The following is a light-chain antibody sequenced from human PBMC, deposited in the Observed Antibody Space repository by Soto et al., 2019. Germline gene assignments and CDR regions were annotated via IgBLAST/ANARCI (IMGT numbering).Light chain of an antibody. Sequence: DIQMTQSPSTLSASVGDRVTITCRASQSISSWLAWYQQKPGKAPKLLIYDASSLESGVPSRFSGSGSGTEFTLTTSSLQPDDFATYYCQQYNSYSPWTFGQGTKLEIK. V-gene: IGKV1-5*01. CDR2: DAS. CDR1: QSISSW. CDR3: QQYNSYSPWT. J-gene: IGKJ2*02.